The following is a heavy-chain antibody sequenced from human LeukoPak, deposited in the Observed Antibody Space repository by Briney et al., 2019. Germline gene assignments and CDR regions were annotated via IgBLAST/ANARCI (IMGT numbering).Heavy chain of an antibody. J-gene: IGHJ5*02. Sequence: SETLSLTCAVYGGSFSGYYWSWIRQPPGKGLEWIGSIYHSGSTYYNPSLKSRVTISVDTSKNQFSLKLSSVTAADTAVYYCARDPPPGIAAAGDPNWFDPWGQGTLVTVSS. CDR2: IYHSGST. D-gene: IGHD6-13*01. CDR1: GGSFSGYY. V-gene: IGHV4-34*01. CDR3: ARDPPPGIAAAGDPNWFDP.